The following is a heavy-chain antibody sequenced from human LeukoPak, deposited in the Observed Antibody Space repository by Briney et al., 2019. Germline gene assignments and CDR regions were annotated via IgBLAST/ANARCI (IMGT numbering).Heavy chain of an antibody. CDR1: GFTFSSYG. CDR2: IRYDGSNK. D-gene: IGHD3-3*01. J-gene: IGHJ5*02. Sequence: GGSLRLSCAASGFTFSSYGVHWVRQAPGKGLEWVAFIRYDGSNKYYVDSVKGGFTISRDNSKNTLYLQMNSLRAEDTAVYYCAKDPAIFGVVTNWFDPWGQGTLVTVSS. CDR3: AKDPAIFGVVTNWFDP. V-gene: IGHV3-30*02.